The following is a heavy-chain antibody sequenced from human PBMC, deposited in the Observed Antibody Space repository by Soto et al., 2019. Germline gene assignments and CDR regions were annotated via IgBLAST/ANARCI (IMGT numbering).Heavy chain of an antibody. J-gene: IGHJ6*02. CDR2: IKSKADGGTT. V-gene: IGHV3-15*07. CDR3: TTDNSYYNFWSGLHGMDV. D-gene: IGHD3-3*01. CDR1: GFIFSDAW. Sequence: GGSLRLSCAASGFIFSDAWMNWVRQAPGKGLEWVGRIKSKADGGTTDYAAPVKGGFTISRDDSKNTLYLQMSSLKTEDTAVYYCTTDNSYYNFWSGLHGMDVWGQGTTVTVSS.